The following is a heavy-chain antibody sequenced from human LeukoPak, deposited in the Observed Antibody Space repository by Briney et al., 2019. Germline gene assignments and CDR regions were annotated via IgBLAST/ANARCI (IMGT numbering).Heavy chain of an antibody. CDR1: GVPVSSGGYY. Sequence: PSETLSLTCTVSGVPVSSGGYYWSWIRQHPEKGLESIGHVYYSGSTYYNPSLKSRITILKDASKNQFTLKLNSVTPTDTAVYFCAGGKYDILTGYFRFDHWGQGTLVTVSS. J-gene: IGHJ4*02. CDR2: VYYSGST. CDR3: AGGKYDILTGYFRFDH. D-gene: IGHD3-9*01. V-gene: IGHV4-31*03.